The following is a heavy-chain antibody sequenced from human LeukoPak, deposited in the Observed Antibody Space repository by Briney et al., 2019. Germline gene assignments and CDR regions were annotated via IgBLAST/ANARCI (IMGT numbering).Heavy chain of an antibody. D-gene: IGHD3-16*01. Sequence: GGSLRLSCAASGFTFSSYSMNWVRQAPGKGLEWVSSISSSSSYIYYADSVKGRFTISRDNAKNSLYLQMNSLRAEDTAVYYCASVTFGGVDNDYWGQGTLVTVSS. CDR3: ASVTFGGVDNDY. CDR2: ISSSSSYI. J-gene: IGHJ4*02. V-gene: IGHV3-21*01. CDR1: GFTFSSYS.